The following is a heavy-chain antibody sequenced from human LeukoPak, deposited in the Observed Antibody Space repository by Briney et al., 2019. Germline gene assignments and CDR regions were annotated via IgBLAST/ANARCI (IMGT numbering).Heavy chain of an antibody. D-gene: IGHD2-2*02. Sequence: SETLSLTCTVSGTSISNYYWSWIRQPPGKGLDWIGYIYYSGDTNYSPSLKSRVTMSVDTSKNQFSLKLSSLTAADTAVFYCARGTTRYTTTYYFDYWGQGTLVTVSS. V-gene: IGHV4-59*01. J-gene: IGHJ4*02. CDR1: GTSISNYY. CDR2: IYYSGDT. CDR3: ARGTTRYTTTYYFDY.